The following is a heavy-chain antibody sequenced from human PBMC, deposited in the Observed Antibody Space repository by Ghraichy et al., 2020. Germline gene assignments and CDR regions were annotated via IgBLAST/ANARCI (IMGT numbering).Heavy chain of an antibody. V-gene: IGHV3-30*03. Sequence: SCAASGFTFSSYGMHWVCQAPGKGLEWVAVISYDGSNKYYADSVKGRFTISRDNSKNTLYLQMNSLRAEDTAVYYCAGELTRYYGMDVWGQGTTVTVSS. CDR2: ISYDGSNK. D-gene: IGHD1-26*01. CDR3: AGELTRYYGMDV. CDR1: GFTFSSYG. J-gene: IGHJ6*02.